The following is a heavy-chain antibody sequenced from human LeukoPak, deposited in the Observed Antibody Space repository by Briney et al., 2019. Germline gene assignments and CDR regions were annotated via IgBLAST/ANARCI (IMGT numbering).Heavy chain of an antibody. V-gene: IGHV1-46*01. Sequence: GASVKVSCKASGYTLTSYYMHWVRQAPGQGPEWMGVINPSGGHTTSYAQKIQGRVTMTRDTSMSTVNMELSSLRFEDTAVYYCARGTLRYFDFWGQGTLVTVSS. J-gene: IGHJ4*02. CDR3: ARGTLRYFDF. CDR2: INPSGGHTT. CDR1: GYTLTSYY. D-gene: IGHD3-9*01.